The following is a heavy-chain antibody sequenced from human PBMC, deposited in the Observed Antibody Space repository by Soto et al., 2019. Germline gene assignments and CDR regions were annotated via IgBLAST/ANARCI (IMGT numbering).Heavy chain of an antibody. V-gene: IGHV4-4*02. J-gene: IGHJ4*02. CDR3: ARVGSGYSSGRLDY. CDR2: IYHSGST. Sequence: QVQLQESGPGLVKPSGTLSLTCAVSGGSISSSNWWSWVRQPPGKGLDWIGEIYHSGSTNYNPSLKSRVTISVDKSKNQFSLTLSSVTAADTAVYYCARVGSGYSSGRLDYWGQGTLVTVSS. CDR1: GGSISSSNW. D-gene: IGHD6-19*01.